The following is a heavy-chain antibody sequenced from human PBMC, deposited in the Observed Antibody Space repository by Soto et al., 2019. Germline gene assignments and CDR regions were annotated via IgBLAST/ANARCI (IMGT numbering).Heavy chain of an antibody. J-gene: IGHJ6*02. V-gene: IGHV1-24*01. CDR3: ATYGSGGGYYGMDV. D-gene: IGHD3-10*01. Sequence: ASVKVSCKVSGYTPTELSMHWVRQAPGKGLEWMGGFDPEDGETIYAQKFQGRVTMTEDTSTDTAYMELSSLRSEDTAVYYCATYGSGGGYYGMDVWGQGTTVTVSS. CDR2: FDPEDGET. CDR1: GYTPTELS.